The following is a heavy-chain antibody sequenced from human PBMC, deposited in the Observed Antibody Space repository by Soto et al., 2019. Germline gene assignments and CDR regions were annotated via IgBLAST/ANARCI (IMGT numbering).Heavy chain of an antibody. Sequence: GKGLEWVSSISSSSSYIYYADSVKGRFTISRDNAKNSLYLQMNSLRAEDTAVYYCAIFPRYYDHWSWHYGWG. CDR2: ISSSSSYI. V-gene: IGHV3-21*01. D-gene: IGHD3-3*01. CDR3: AIFPRYYDHWSWHYG. J-gene: IGHJ6*03.